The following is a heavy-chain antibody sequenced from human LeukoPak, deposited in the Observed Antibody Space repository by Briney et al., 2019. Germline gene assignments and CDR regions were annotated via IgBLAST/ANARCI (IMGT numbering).Heavy chain of an antibody. CDR1: GFTFSAYS. V-gene: IGHV3-21*01. D-gene: IGHD6-19*01. CDR3: ARPYSSGWYGYFQH. Sequence: PGGSLRLSCAAPGFTFSAYSMNWVRQAPGKGLEWVSSISSSGSYIYYADSVKGRFTISRDNAKNSLYLQMNSLRAEDTAVYYCARPYSSGWYGYFQHWGQGTLVTVSS. CDR2: ISSSGSYI. J-gene: IGHJ1*01.